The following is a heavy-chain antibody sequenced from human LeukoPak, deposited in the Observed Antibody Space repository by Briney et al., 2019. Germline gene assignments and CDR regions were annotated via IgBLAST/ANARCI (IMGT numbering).Heavy chain of an antibody. Sequence: GGSLRLSCAASGFTFTNFWMIWVRQAPAKGLQWVANINEDGSVKYYVGSVEGRFTISRDNAKNSVYLQMNSLRGEDTGVYYCASSNYSSSSSWGQGTLVTVSS. D-gene: IGHD4-11*01. CDR1: GFTFTNFW. J-gene: IGHJ5*02. CDR3: ASSNYSSSSS. CDR2: INEDGSVK. V-gene: IGHV3-7*01.